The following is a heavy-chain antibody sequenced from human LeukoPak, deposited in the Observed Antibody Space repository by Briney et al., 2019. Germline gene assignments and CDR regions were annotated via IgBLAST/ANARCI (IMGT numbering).Heavy chain of an antibody. V-gene: IGHV1-2*02. CDR3: ARSDHNSWNAFDI. CDR1: GYTFTGYY. D-gene: IGHD1-26*01. J-gene: IGHJ3*02. Sequence: ASVKVSCKASGYTFTGYYMHWVRQAPGQGLEWMGWINPNSGGTDYAQKFQGRVTMTRDTSISTAYMELIRLTSDDTAVYYCARSDHNSWNAFDIWGQGTMVTVSS. CDR2: INPNSGGT.